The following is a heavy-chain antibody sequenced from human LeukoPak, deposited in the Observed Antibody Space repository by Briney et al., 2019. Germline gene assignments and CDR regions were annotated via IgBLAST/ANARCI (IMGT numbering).Heavy chain of an antibody. CDR2: IYHSGST. CDR3: ASVLYGDRNYFDY. CDR1: GGSISSSNW. Sequence: SETLSLTCAVSGGSISSSNWWSWVRQPPGKGLEWIGEIYHSGSTNYIPSLESRVTISIDKSENQFSLELSSVTAADTAVYYCASVLYGDRNYFDYWGQGALVTVSS. J-gene: IGHJ4*02. V-gene: IGHV4-4*02. D-gene: IGHD4-17*01.